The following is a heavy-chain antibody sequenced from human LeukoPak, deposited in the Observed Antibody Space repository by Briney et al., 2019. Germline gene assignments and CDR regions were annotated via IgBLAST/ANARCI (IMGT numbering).Heavy chain of an antibody. V-gene: IGHV4-34*01. J-gene: IGHJ6*03. CDR1: GGSFSGYY. CDR3: ARGQAAAGSDYYYYYYMDV. CDR2: INHSGST. Sequence: PSETLSLTCAVYGGSFSGYYWSWIRQPPGKGLEWIGEINHSGSTNYNPSLKSRVTISVDTSKNQFSLKLSSVTAADTAVYYCARGQAAAGSDYYYYYYMDVWGKGTTVTVSS. D-gene: IGHD6-13*01.